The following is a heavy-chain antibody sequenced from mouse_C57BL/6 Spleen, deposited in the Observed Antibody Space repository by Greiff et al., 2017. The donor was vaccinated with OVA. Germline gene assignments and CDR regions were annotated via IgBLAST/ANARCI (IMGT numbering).Heavy chain of an antibody. V-gene: IGHV1-81*01. CDR3: ARSSGYRYYFDY. CDR1: GYTFTSYG. D-gene: IGHD3-2*02. Sequence: VQLQQSGAELARPGASVKLSCKASGYTFTSYGISWVKQRTGQGLEWIGEIYPRSGNTYYKEKFKGKAKLTSDNSSSTAYMELRTLTSEDSAVYFCARSSGYRYYFDYWGQGTTLTVSS. J-gene: IGHJ2*01. CDR2: IYPRSGNT.